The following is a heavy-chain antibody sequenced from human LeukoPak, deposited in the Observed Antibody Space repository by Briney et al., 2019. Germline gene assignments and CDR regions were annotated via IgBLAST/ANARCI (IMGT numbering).Heavy chain of an antibody. J-gene: IGHJ6*02. CDR3: ARDSGYCSGGSCYFQSRYYYGMDV. Sequence: SETLSLTCTVSGGSISSGDYYWSWIRQSPGKGLEWFGYIYHGGSTYYNPSLKSRVNISADTSKNQFSLKLSSVTAVDTAVYYCARDSGYCSGGSCYFQSRYYYGMDVWGQGTTVTVSS. V-gene: IGHV4-30-4*02. CDR1: GGSISSGDYY. CDR2: IYHGGST. D-gene: IGHD2-15*01.